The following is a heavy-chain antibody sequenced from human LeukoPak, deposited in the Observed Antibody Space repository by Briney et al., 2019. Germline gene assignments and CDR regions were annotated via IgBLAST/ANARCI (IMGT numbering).Heavy chain of an antibody. CDR1: GFTFSSYA. J-gene: IGHJ5*02. Sequence: GGSLRLSCAASGFTFSSYAMHWVRQAPGKGLEWVAVISYDGSNKYYADSVKGRFTISRDNSKNTLYLQMNSLRAEDTAVYYCARRTGMTLPGWLRVVDLWGQGTLVTVSS. V-gene: IGHV3-30-3*01. CDR3: ARRTGMTLPGWLRVVDL. CDR2: ISYDGSNK. D-gene: IGHD6-19*01.